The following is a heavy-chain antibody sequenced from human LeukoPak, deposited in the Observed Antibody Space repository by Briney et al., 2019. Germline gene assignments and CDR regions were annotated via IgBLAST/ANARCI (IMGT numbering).Heavy chain of an antibody. CDR3: TRHMHGTTYDS. Sequence: SETLSLTCAVYGGSFSGYYWSWIRQPPGKGLEWIGEINHSGSTNYNPSLKSRVTISVDTSKNQFSLKLSSVTAADTAVYYCTRHMHGTTYDSWGQGTLVTVSS. V-gene: IGHV4-34*01. CDR2: INHSGST. D-gene: IGHD1-7*01. J-gene: IGHJ4*02. CDR1: GGSFSGYY.